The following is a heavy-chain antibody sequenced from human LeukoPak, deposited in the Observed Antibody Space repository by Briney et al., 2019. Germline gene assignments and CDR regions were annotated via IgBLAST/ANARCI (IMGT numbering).Heavy chain of an antibody. Sequence: GASVKVSCKASGYTFTPYYIHWVRQAPGQGLEWMGWINPKSGGTNYSQKFQGRVTMTRDTSISTAYMELSRLRSDDTAVYYCARGCSSGWYPPGYWGQGTLVTVSS. CDR3: ARGCSSGWYPPGY. CDR2: INPKSGGT. J-gene: IGHJ4*02. D-gene: IGHD6-19*01. V-gene: IGHV1-2*02. CDR1: GYTFTPYY.